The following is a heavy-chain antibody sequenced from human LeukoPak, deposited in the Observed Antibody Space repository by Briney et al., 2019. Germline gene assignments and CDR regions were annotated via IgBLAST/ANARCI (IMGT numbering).Heavy chain of an antibody. CDR3: ARDKVSIFAVVIPMGDANWFDP. Sequence: GASVKVSCKASGGTFSSYAISWVRQAPGQGLEWMGGIIPIFGTANYAQKFQGRVTITADESTSTAYMELSSLRSEDTAVYYCARDKVSIFAVVIPMGDANWFDPWGQGTLVTVSS. D-gene: IGHD3-3*01. J-gene: IGHJ5*02. CDR2: IIPIFGTA. V-gene: IGHV1-69*13. CDR1: GGTFSSYA.